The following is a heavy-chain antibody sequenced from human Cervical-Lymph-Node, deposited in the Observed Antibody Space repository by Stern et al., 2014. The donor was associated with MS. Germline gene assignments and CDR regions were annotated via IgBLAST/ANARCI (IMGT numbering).Heavy chain of an antibody. V-gene: IGHV1-18*01. Sequence: VQLEESGAEVKQPGASVQVSCKASGYTFISYGLSWVRQGPVPGLEWMGGISAYNGNTNYAQKLQCRVTMTTDTSTSTAYMELRSLRSDDTAVYYCARGLLGSENAFDIWGQGTMVTVSS. J-gene: IGHJ3*02. D-gene: IGHD2-15*01. CDR1: GYTFISYG. CDR2: ISAYNGNT. CDR3: ARGLLGSENAFDI.